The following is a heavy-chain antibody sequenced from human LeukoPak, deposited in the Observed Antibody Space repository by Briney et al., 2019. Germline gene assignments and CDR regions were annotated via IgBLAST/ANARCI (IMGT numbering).Heavy chain of an antibody. Sequence: TSSETLSLTCAVYGGSFSGYYWSWIRQPPGKGLEWIGEINHSGSTNYNPSLKSRVTISVDTSKNQFSLKLSSVTAADTAVYYCARVSSSGWLRRPRGFDPWGQGTLVTVSS. CDR1: GGSFSGYY. CDR2: INHSGST. V-gene: IGHV4-34*01. D-gene: IGHD6-19*01. J-gene: IGHJ5*02. CDR3: ARVSSSGWLRRPRGFDP.